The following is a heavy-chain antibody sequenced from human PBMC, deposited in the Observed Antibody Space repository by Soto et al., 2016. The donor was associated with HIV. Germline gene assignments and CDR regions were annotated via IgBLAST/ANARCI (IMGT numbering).Heavy chain of an antibody. CDR3: DKTGRWIQLMMSFDYR. D-gene: IGHD5-18*01. CDR1: GFTFDDYA. CDR2: ISADGGST. J-gene: IGHJ3*01. Sequence: EVQLVESGGGVVQPGGSLRLSCAASGFTFDDYAMHWVRQAPGKGLEWVSVISADGGSTYYADSVKGRFTISRDNRKNSLYVQMNSLTTEDTALYYCDKTGRWIQLMMSFDYRGDQGTMVTVAS. V-gene: IGHV3-43*02.